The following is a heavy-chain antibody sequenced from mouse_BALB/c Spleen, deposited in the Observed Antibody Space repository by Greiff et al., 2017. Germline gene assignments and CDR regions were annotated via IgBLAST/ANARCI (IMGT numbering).Heavy chain of an antibody. CDR2: IWGGGST. D-gene: IGHD1-1*01. V-gene: IGHV2-6-4*01. J-gene: IGHJ1*01. CDR1: GFSLSRYS. Sequence: VKLMESGPGLVAPSQSLSITCTVSGFSLSRYSVHWVRQPPGKGLEWLGMIWGGGSTDYNSALKSRLSISKDNSKSQVFLKMNSLQTDDTAMYYCARNHYYGSSHWYFDVWGAGTTVTVSS. CDR3: ARNHYYGSSHWYFDV.